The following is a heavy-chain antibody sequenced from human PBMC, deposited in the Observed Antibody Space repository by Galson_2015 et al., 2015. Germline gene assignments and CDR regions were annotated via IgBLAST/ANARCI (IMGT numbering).Heavy chain of an antibody. CDR1: GFTFSTYE. V-gene: IGHV3-48*03. Sequence: RLSCAASGFTFSTYEMNWVRQAPGKGLEWVSYISTSGSTTYYADSVKGRFTISRDNAKNSLFLQMNSLRGDDTAVYYCATGNSAYFPDRGQGTLVTVSS. J-gene: IGHJ4*02. CDR2: ISTSGSTT. CDR3: ATGNSAYFPD.